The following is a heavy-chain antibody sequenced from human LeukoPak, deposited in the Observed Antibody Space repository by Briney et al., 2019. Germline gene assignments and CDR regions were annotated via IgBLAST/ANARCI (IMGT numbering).Heavy chain of an antibody. CDR1: GGSITQTNY. V-gene: IGHV4-4*02. D-gene: IGHD3-10*01. CDR2: VNLQGGT. J-gene: IGHJ4*02. CDR3: ARAEGSGSGAYTLDY. Sequence: SETLSLTCDVSGGSITQTNYWTWVRQPPGKGLEWIGEVNLQGGTNYNPSLLRRVTISLDTSKSQFSLQLNSVTAADSAVYYCARAEGSGSGAYTLDYWGQGILVTVSS.